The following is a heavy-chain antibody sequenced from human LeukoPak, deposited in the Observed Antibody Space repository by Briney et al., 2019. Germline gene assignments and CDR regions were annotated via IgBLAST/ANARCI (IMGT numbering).Heavy chain of an antibody. V-gene: IGHV1-69*05. D-gene: IGHD2-15*01. J-gene: IGHJ4*02. CDR2: IIPIFGTA. CDR1: GGSFSSEA. CDR3: GRKAGDCGGNSCYSIDY. Sequence: SVKASCKAFGGSFSSEAISWVRQAPGQGLEWMGGIIPIFGTANYAQKFQGRVTITTDESTSTAYMEVSSLRSEDTAVYYCGRKAGDCGGNSCYSIDYWGQGTLVTVSS.